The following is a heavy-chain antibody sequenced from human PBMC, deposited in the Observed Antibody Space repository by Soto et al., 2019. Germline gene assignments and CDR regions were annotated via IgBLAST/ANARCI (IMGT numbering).Heavy chain of an antibody. CDR1: GYTFTNYA. V-gene: IGHV1-3*01. D-gene: IGHD3-22*01. CDR3: ARGSGYYYWDDY. J-gene: IGHJ4*02. Sequence: GATVKGSCKASGYTFTNYAMHWVRQAPGQRHEWMGWINAGNGNTKYSQKFQGRVTITRDTSASTAYMELSSLRSEDTAVYYCARGSGYYYWDDYWGQGTLVTVSS. CDR2: INAGNGNT.